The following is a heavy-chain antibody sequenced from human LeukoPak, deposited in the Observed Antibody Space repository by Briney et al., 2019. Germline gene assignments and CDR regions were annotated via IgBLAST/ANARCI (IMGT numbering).Heavy chain of an antibody. CDR3: AGETNAFDY. CDR2: LNPSDGDT. V-gene: IGHV1-46*03. CDR1: GHTFTSNF. Sequence: ASVKVSCKASGHTFTSNFMHWVRQAPGQGLEWMAVLNPSDGDTTYAQKFQGRITMTRYTSTGTVYMELNSLTSEDTAVYYCAGETNAFDYWGQGTLVTVSS. J-gene: IGHJ4*02.